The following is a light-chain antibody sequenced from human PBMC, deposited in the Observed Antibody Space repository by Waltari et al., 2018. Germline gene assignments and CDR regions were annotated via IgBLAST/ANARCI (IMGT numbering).Light chain of an antibody. CDR2: QDI. CDR1: ILGRKY. J-gene: IGLJ3*02. V-gene: IGLV3-1*01. Sequence: SSELTQPPSVSVSPGQTASITCPGDILGRKYASWYQHKPGQSPLLVIYQDINRPSGIPERFSGSKSGNTATLTIRGTQAMDDADYYCQALGSNRWVFGGGTKLTVL. CDR3: QALGSNRWV.